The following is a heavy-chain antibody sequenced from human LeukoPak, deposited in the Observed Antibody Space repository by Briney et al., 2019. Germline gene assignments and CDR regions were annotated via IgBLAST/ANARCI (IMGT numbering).Heavy chain of an antibody. Sequence: GGSLRLSCAASGFTFSSYAMHWVRQAPGKGLEWVAVISYDGSNKYYADSVKGRFTISRDNSKNTLYLQLNNLRPEDTAVYYCTNDHFGSGSWDYWGQGTLVTVSS. J-gene: IGHJ4*02. CDR2: ISYDGSNK. CDR1: GFTFSSYA. D-gene: IGHD3-10*01. V-gene: IGHV3-30-3*02. CDR3: TNDHFGSGSWDY.